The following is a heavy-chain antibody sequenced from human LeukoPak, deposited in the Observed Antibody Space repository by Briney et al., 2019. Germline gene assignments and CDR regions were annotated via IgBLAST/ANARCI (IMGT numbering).Heavy chain of an antibody. D-gene: IGHD5-24*01. CDR2: INHSGST. J-gene: IGHJ4*02. CDR3: ARGQSHGYNSRALDY. Sequence: NASETLSLTCTVSGGSISSYYWSWIRQPPGKGLEWIGYINHSGSTNYNPSLKSRVTISVDTSKNQFSLKLSSVTAADTAVYYCARGQSHGYNSRALDYWGQGTLVTVSS. CDR1: GGSISSYY. V-gene: IGHV4-59*01.